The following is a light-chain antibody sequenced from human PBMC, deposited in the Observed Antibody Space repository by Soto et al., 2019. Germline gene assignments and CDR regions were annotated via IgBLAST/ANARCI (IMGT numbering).Light chain of an antibody. V-gene: IGKV3-20*01. Sequence: IVLTHSPYTLSLNTFDTATFSLRASQSVSSNYLAWYQQKPGQAPRLLIYGAFKRATGIPDRFSGSGSGTDFTLTISRMEPEDFAVYFCQQDGRLPRKFGQGGKVDVK. CDR3: QQDGRLPRK. CDR2: GAF. CDR1: QSVSSNY. J-gene: IGKJ1*01.